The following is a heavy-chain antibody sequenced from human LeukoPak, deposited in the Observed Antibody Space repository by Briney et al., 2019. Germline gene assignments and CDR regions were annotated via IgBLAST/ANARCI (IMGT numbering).Heavy chain of an antibody. Sequence: GASVKVSCKASGYTFTSYYMHWVRQAPGQGLEWMGIINPSGGSTSYAQKFQGRVTMTRDMSTSTVYMELSSLRSEDTAVYYCARLVVTPDYGMDVWGQGTTVTVSS. CDR3: ARLVVTPDYGMDV. D-gene: IGHD4-23*01. V-gene: IGHV1-46*01. CDR2: INPSGGST. CDR1: GYTFTSYY. J-gene: IGHJ6*02.